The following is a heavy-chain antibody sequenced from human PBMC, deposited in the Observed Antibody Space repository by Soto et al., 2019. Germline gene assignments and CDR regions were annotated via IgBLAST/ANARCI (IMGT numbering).Heavy chain of an antibody. CDR2: IYHSGST. CDR3: ARVASEVTIFGPLDY. D-gene: IGHD3-3*01. CDR1: GGSISSSNW. V-gene: IGHV4-4*02. Sequence: SETLSLTCAVSGGSISSSNWWSWVRQPPGKGLEWIGEIYHSGSTNYNPSLKSRVTISVDKSKNQFSLKLSSVTAADTAVYYCARVASEVTIFGPLDYWGQGTLVTVSS. J-gene: IGHJ4*02.